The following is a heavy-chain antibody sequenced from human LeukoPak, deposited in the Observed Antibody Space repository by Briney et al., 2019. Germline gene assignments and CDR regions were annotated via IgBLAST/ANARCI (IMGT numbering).Heavy chain of an antibody. D-gene: IGHD3-22*01. J-gene: IGHJ4*02. V-gene: IGHV1-69*05. CDR2: IIPIFGTA. Sequence: GASVKVSCKASGGTFSSYAISWVRQAPGQGLEWMGRIIPIFGTANYAQRFQGRVTITTDESTSTAYMELSSLRSEDTAVYYCASYYYDSSGYWYYFDYWGQGTLVTVSS. CDR1: GGTFSSYA. CDR3: ASYYYDSSGYWYYFDY.